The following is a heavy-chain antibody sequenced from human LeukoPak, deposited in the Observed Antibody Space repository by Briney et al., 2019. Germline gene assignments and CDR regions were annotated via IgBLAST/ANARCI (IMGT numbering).Heavy chain of an antibody. D-gene: IGHD2-15*01. CDR3: ARYCSGGSCYSPYTFDV. CDR1: GFTFSSYW. J-gene: IGHJ3*01. CDR2: INSDASIT. Sequence: PGGSLRLSCAASGFTFSSYWMHWVRQAPGKGLVWVSRINSDASITNYADSVQGRFTISRDNAKNTLYLQMSSLRAEDTAVYYCARYCSGGSCYSPYTFDVWGQGTMVTVSS. V-gene: IGHV3-74*01.